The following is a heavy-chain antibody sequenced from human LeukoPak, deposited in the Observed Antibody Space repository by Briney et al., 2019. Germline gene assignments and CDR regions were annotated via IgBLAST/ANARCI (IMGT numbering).Heavy chain of an antibody. CDR1: GDSISSYY. D-gene: IGHD2-2*01. V-gene: IGHV4-59*01. CDR2: IYYSGST. J-gene: IGHJ6*02. CDR3: ASHCSSTSCYGMDV. Sequence: SETLSLTCTVSGDSISSYYWSWIRQPPGKRLEWIGYIYYSGSTNYNPSLKSRVTISVDTSKNQFSLKLSSVTAADTAVYYCASHCSSTSCYGMDVWGQGTTVTVSS.